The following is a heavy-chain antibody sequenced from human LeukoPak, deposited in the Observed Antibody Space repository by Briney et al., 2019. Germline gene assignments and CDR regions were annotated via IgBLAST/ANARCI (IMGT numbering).Heavy chain of an antibody. J-gene: IGHJ6*02. V-gene: IGHV1-2*02. CDR1: RYTFTGFY. D-gene: IGHD6-19*01. CDR2: INANSGGT. Sequence: GASVKVSCKASRYTFTGFYIHWGGQAPGQGAEGMGLINANSGGTNYAQKFQGRVTMTRDTSISTAYMELSRLRSDDTAVYYCASLVAVAGTHYYYYGMDVWGQGTTVTVSS. CDR3: ASLVAVAGTHYYYYGMDV.